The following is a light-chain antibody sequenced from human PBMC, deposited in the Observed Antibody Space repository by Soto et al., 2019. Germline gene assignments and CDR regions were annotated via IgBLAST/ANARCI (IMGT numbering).Light chain of an antibody. CDR1: QSVSSY. J-gene: IGKJ2*01. Sequence: EIVLTQSPATLSLSPGERATLSCRASQSVSSYLAWYQQKPGQAPRLLIYDASNRATGIPARFSGGGSGTDFTITISSLEHEDFAVYYCQQRFNWPRFTFGQGTKLEIK. V-gene: IGKV3-11*01. CDR2: DAS. CDR3: QQRFNWPRFT.